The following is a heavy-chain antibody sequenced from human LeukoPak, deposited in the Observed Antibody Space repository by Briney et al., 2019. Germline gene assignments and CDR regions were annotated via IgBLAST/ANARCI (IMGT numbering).Heavy chain of an antibody. V-gene: IGHV1-46*01. Sequence: GASVKVSCKSSGYTFTRHYMHWVRQAPGQGLEWIGLINPSGNLAWSAQRFQGRLTMTRDMSTTTDYMELSSLRSDDTAVYYCARDNSLQEMAWWFDPWGQGTLVIVS. CDR3: ARDNSLQEMAWWFDP. CDR2: INPSGNLA. J-gene: IGHJ5*02. CDR1: GYTFTRHY. D-gene: IGHD5-24*01.